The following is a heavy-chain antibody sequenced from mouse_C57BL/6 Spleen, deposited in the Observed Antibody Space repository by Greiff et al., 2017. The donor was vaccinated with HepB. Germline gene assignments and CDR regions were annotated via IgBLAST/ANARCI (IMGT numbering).Heavy chain of an antibody. CDR2: INPNNGGT. J-gene: IGHJ1*03. D-gene: IGHD1-1*01. CDR3: ARSPGSSYDWYFDV. CDR1: GYTFTDYY. V-gene: IGHV1-26*01. Sequence: VQLKQSGPELVKPGASVKISCKASGYTFTDYYMNWVKQSHGKSLEWIGDINPNNGGTSYNQKFKGKATLTVDKSSSTAYMELRSLTSEDSAVYYCARSPGSSYDWYFDVWGTGTTVTVSS.